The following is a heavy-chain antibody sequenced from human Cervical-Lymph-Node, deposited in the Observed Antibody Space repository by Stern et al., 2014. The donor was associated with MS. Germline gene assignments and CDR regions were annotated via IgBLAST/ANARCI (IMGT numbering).Heavy chain of an antibody. CDR2: ISIFNGNT. CDR3: ASFDPLRGWFDP. D-gene: IGHD3-10*01. CDR1: GHTFDSYG. J-gene: IGHJ5*02. Sequence: QVQLVQSGAEVKKPGALVKVSCKASGHTFDSYGVSWVRQAPGQGLEWMGWISIFNGNTNYVQNFQGRVTMTTDTSASTAYMERRSLKSDDTAVYYCASFDPLRGWFDPWGQGTLVIVSS. V-gene: IGHV1-18*04.